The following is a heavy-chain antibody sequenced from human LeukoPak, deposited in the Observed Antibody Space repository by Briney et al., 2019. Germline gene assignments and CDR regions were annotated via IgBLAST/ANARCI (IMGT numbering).Heavy chain of an antibody. Sequence: GGSLRLSCAASGFTFSSYGMSWVRQAPGEGLEWVSAISYSGGSTYYADSVKGRFTISRDNSKNTLYLQMNSLRAEDTAVYYCARRAGAYSHPYDYWGQGTLVTVSS. D-gene: IGHD4/OR15-4a*01. V-gene: IGHV3-23*01. CDR3: ARRAGAYSHPYDY. CDR2: ISYSGGST. J-gene: IGHJ4*02. CDR1: GFTFSSYG.